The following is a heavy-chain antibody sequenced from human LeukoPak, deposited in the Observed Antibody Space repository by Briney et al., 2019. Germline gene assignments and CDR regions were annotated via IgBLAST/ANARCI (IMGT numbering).Heavy chain of an antibody. Sequence: PGGSLRLSCAASGFTFNNYAMSWVRLAPGKGLEWVSGISGSGGSTYYADSVKGRFTISRDNSKNTLYLQINSLRAEDTAVYYCARDDGSSGVDHWGQGTLVTVSS. J-gene: IGHJ4*02. CDR3: ARDDGSSGVDH. V-gene: IGHV3-23*01. D-gene: IGHD1-26*01. CDR1: GFTFNNYA. CDR2: ISGSGGST.